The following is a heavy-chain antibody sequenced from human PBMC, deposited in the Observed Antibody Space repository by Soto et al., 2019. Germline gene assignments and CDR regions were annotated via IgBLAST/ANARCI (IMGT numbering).Heavy chain of an antibody. CDR2: IKTDGSST. Sequence: GGSLRLSCAASGFTSSSYWMHWVRQAPGEGLVWVSRIKTDGSSTSYADSVKGRFTISRDNAKNTMYLQMNSLRAEDTAVYYCARVGVGHYEFDYWGQGTLVTVSS. V-gene: IGHV3-74*01. CDR1: GFTSSSYW. D-gene: IGHD3-16*01. CDR3: ARVGVGHYEFDY. J-gene: IGHJ4*02.